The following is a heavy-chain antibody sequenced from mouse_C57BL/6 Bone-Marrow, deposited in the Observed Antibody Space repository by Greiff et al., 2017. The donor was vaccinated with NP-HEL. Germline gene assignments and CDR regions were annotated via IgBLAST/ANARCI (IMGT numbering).Heavy chain of an antibody. V-gene: IGHV1-81*01. J-gene: IGHJ2*01. CDR1: GYTFTSYG. CDR3: ARYYYGSSYVGDY. D-gene: IGHD1-1*01. CDR2: IYPRSGNT. Sequence: VHLVESGAELARPGASVKLSCKASGYTFTSYGISWVKQRTGQGLEWIGEIYPRSGNTYYNEKFKGKATLTADKSSSTAYMELRSLTSEDSAVYFCARYYYGSSYVGDYWGQGTTLTVSS.